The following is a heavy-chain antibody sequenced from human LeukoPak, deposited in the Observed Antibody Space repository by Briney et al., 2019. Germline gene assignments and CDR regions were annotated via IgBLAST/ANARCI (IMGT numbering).Heavy chain of an antibody. Sequence: PGGSLRLSCAASGFTFSSYGMHWVRQAPGRGLEWVAFIRYDGSNKYYADSAKGRFTISRDNSRNTLYLQMNSLRAEDTAVYYCAKPHFDYWGQGALVTVSS. CDR1: GFTFSSYG. CDR3: AKPHFDY. CDR2: IRYDGSNK. V-gene: IGHV3-30*02. J-gene: IGHJ4*02.